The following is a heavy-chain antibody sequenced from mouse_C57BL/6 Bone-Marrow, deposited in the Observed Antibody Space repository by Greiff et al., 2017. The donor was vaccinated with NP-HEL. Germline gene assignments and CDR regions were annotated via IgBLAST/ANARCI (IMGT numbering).Heavy chain of an antibody. D-gene: IGHD2-1*01. CDR1: GYTFTSYW. V-gene: IGHV1-50*01. Sequence: QVQLQQPGAELVKPGASVKLSCKASGYTFTSYWMQWVKQRPGQGLEWIGEIDPSDSYTNYNQKFKGKATLTVDTSSSTAYMQLSSLTSEDSAVYYCARNGKPPWLAYWGQVTLVTVSA. J-gene: IGHJ3*01. CDR2: IDPSDSYT. CDR3: ARNGKPPWLAY.